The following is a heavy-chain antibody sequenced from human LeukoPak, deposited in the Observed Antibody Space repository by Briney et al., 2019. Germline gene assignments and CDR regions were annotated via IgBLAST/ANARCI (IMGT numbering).Heavy chain of an antibody. CDR2: VNPNDGGT. Sequence: GASVKVSCKASGYIFTDFFLHWVRQAPGQGLEWMGLVNPNDGGTIYAQNFQGRATLTRDTSISTAYMELSRLRSDDTAVYYCARDDYGDLQYFEDWGQGTLVTVSS. J-gene: IGHJ4*02. V-gene: IGHV1-2*02. CDR1: GYIFTDFF. D-gene: IGHD4-17*01. CDR3: ARDDYGDLQYFED.